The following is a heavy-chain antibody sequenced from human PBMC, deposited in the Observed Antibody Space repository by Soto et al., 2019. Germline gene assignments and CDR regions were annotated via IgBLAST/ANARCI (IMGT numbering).Heavy chain of an antibody. J-gene: IGHJ4*02. D-gene: IGHD2-15*01. V-gene: IGHV3-23*01. CDR1: GFTFSSYA. CDR3: AKVVEPLGFCSGGSCHYFDY. CDR2: ISGSGGST. Sequence: GGSLRLSCAASGFTFSSYAMNWVRQAPGKGLEWVSAISGSGGSTYYADSVKGRFTISRDNSKNTLYLQMNSLRAEDTAVYYCAKVVEPLGFCSGGSCHYFDYWGQGTLFTVSS.